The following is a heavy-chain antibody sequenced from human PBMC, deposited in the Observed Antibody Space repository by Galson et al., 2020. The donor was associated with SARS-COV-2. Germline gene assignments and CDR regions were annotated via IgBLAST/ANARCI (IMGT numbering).Heavy chain of an antibody. J-gene: IGHJ3*02. Sequence: SETLSPTCAVPGTSISSGSYSWNWIRQPPGKGLEWIGYIAHRVATYYNPSLKSRVTISGDRSKNQFSLRLSSVTAADTAVYYCARLHYGEYAPEAFDIWGPGTRVTVAS. CDR1: GTSISSGSYS. CDR2: IAHRVAT. D-gene: IGHD4-17*01. V-gene: IGHV4-30-2*01. CDR3: ARLHYGEYAPEAFDI.